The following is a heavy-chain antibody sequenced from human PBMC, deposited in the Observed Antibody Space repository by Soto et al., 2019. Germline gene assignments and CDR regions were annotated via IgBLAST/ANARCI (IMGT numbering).Heavy chain of an antibody. CDR2: ISVSSGNR. D-gene: IGHD6-19*01. V-gene: IGHV1-18*04. CDR1: GYPFPNYG. J-gene: IGHJ4*02. Sequence: QVQLVQSGPEVKKPGASLKVSCKASGYPFPNYGLSWVRQAPGQGLEWMGWISVSSGNREYTQKYQDRLIMTTDTSTRTAYMELRSLTSDDTAVYYCARGWGHTSGDLDYWGQGTLVIVSS. CDR3: ARGWGHTSGDLDY.